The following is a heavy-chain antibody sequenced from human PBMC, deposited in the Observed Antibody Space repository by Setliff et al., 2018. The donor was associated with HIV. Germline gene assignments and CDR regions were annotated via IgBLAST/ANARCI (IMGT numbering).Heavy chain of an antibody. D-gene: IGHD3-22*01. J-gene: IGHJ3*02. Sequence: GGSLRLSCAASGFTFSSYWMHWVRRAPGKGLVWVSRINSDGSSTSYADSVKGRFTISRDNAKNTLYLQMNSLRAEDTAVYYCARDSSGYYPGAFDIWGQGTMVTVSS. CDR1: GFTFSSYW. CDR3: ARDSSGYYPGAFDI. V-gene: IGHV3-74*01. CDR2: INSDGSST.